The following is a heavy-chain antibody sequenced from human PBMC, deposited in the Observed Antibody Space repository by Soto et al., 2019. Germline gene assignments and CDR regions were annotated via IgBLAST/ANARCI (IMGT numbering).Heavy chain of an antibody. CDR2: IYYSGST. CDR1: GGSISSGDYY. J-gene: IGHJ4*02. Sequence: SETLSLTCTVSGGSISSGDYYWSWIRQPPGKGLEWIGYIYYSGSTYYNPSLKSRVTISVDTSKNQFSLKLSSVTAADTAVYYCARGLQSRYYFDYWGQGTLVTVSS. CDR3: ARGLQSRYYFDY. V-gene: IGHV4-30-4*01.